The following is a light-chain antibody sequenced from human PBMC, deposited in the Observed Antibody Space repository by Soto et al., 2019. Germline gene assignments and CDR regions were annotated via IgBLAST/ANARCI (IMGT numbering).Light chain of an antibody. CDR3: QQLNSYPYT. CDR2: SAT. J-gene: IGKJ2*01. V-gene: IGKV1D-16*01. CDR1: QDIGSH. Sequence: DIQMTQSPSSLSASVGDRVTITCRASQDIGSHLAWYQQKPEKAPKSLIYSATTLQTGVSSRFSGSRSGPEFTLTISSLQPEDFATYYCQQLNSYPYTFAQGTKLEIK.